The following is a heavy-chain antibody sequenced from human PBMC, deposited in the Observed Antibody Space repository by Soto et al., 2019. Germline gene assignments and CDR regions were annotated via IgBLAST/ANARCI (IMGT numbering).Heavy chain of an antibody. CDR1: GFTFSSYS. Sequence: EVQLVESGGGLVKPGGSLRLSCAASGFTFSSYSMNWVRQAPGKGLEWVSSISSSSRYIYYADSVKGRFTISRDNAKNSLYLQMNSLRAEDTAVYYCARDVYSSSRYFDYWGQGTLVTVSS. V-gene: IGHV3-21*01. J-gene: IGHJ4*02. D-gene: IGHD6-6*01. CDR3: ARDVYSSSRYFDY. CDR2: ISSSSRYI.